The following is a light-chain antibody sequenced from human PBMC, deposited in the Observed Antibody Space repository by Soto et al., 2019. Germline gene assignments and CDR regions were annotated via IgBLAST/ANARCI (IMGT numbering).Light chain of an antibody. Sequence: QSALTQPPSASGTPGQRVTISCSGSSSNIGSNTVNWYQHLPGAAPKLLIYSNSQRPSGVPDRFSGSKSGTSASLAISGLQSEDESDYYCAAWDDSLNGVVFGGGTQLTVL. CDR1: SSNIGSNT. CDR2: SNS. CDR3: AAWDDSLNGVV. J-gene: IGLJ2*01. V-gene: IGLV1-44*01.